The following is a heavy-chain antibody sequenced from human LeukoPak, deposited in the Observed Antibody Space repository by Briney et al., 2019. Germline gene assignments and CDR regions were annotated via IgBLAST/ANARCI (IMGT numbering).Heavy chain of an antibody. CDR2: ISHNGETK. CDR1: GFTFSDHY. V-gene: IGHV3-11*01. D-gene: IGHD6-13*01. CDR3: ARDRHGYFDY. J-gene: IGHJ4*02. Sequence: PGGSLRLSCAASGFTFSDHYMIWLRQAPGKGLEAISYISHNGETKYYADSVKGRLSISRDNAKSSLYLQMNSLRGEDTAVYYCARDRHGYFDYWGQGTLVTVSS.